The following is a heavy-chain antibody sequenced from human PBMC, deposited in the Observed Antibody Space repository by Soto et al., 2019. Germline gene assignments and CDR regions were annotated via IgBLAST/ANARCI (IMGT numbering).Heavy chain of an antibody. J-gene: IGHJ4*02. CDR3: ARRDSSRWYESPYYFDY. V-gene: IGHV4-30-4*01. D-gene: IGHD6-13*01. Sequence: SETLSLTCTVSGGSISSGDYYWSWIRQPPGKGLEWIGYIYYSGSTYYNPSLKSRVTISVDTSKNQFSLKLSSVTAADTAVYYCARRDSSRWYESPYYFDYWGQGTLVTVSS. CDR1: GGSISSGDYY. CDR2: IYYSGST.